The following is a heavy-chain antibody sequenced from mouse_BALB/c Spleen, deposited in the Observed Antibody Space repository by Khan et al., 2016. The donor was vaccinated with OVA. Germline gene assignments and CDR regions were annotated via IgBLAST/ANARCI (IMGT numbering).Heavy chain of an antibody. Sequence: VQLKESGAEFVRSGASVKLSCTTSGFNIKDYSMHWVKQRPKRGLEWIGLIDPENGDTEFAPKFQGKATMTADTSSNTAYLHIRSLTSDDTAVSYCNAAKLSLWFPSWGHGTLVTVAA. J-gene: IGHJ3*01. CDR3: NAAKLSLWFPS. V-gene: IGHV14-4*02. CDR1: GFNIKDYS. CDR2: IDPENGDT. D-gene: IGHD1-3*01.